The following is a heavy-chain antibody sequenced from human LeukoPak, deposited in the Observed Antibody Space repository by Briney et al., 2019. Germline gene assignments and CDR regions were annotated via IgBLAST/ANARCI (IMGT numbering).Heavy chain of an antibody. D-gene: IGHD3-9*01. V-gene: IGHV3-23*01. CDR3: VRDPSPIS. J-gene: IGHJ5*02. CDR2: ISGSGGST. Sequence: GGSLRLSCAASGFTFSSYGMSWVRQAPGEGLEWVSAISGSGGSTYYADSVKGRFTISRDNSKNTLYLQMNSLRGEDTAVYYCVRDPSPISWGLGTLVTVSS. CDR1: GFTFSSYG.